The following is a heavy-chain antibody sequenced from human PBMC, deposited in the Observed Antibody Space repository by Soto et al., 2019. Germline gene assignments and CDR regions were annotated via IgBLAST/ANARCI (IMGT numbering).Heavy chain of an antibody. D-gene: IGHD5-18*01. CDR3: ARGSGYSPYAFDI. Sequence: PSETLSLTCAVYGGSFSGYYWSWIRQPPGKGLEWIGEINDSGSSNYNPSLMSRVTISLDTSKNQFSLKLSSVTAADTAVYYCARGSGYSPYAFDIWGQGTMVTVSS. CDR2: INDSGSS. J-gene: IGHJ3*02. V-gene: IGHV4-34*01. CDR1: GGSFSGYY.